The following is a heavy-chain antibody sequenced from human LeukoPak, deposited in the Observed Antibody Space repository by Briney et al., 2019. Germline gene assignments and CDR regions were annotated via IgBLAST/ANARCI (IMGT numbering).Heavy chain of an antibody. V-gene: IGHV1-2*02. CDR2: INPSNGDT. CDR1: GYIFTAYD. Sequence: ASVKVSCNTSGYIFTAYDIHWVRQAPGQGLEWMGWINPSNGDTVVAQKFQDRVTMTRDTSISTAYMDLSSLRSDDSAVYPYFDYWGQGTLFIVSS. J-gene: IGHJ4*02. CDR3: FDY.